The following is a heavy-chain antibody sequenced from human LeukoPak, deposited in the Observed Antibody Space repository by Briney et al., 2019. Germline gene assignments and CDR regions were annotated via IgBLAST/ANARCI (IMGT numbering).Heavy chain of an antibody. D-gene: IGHD3-10*01. J-gene: IGHJ4*02. Sequence: GGSLRLSCSASGFTFSTYAIYWVRQAPGKGLEWVAVISVDGNNKYYGDSVKGRFTISRDNSKNTLYLQINSLRPEDTAVYYCATEGYGSGSYPFDYWGQGTLVTVSS. CDR3: ATEGYGSGSYPFDY. V-gene: IGHV3-30*04. CDR2: ISVDGNNK. CDR1: GFTFSTYA.